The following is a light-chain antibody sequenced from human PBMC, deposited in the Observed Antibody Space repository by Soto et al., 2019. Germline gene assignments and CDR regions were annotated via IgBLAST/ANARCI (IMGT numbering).Light chain of an antibody. CDR1: SGDVGGYNF. J-gene: IGLJ2*01. Sequence: QSVLTQPASVSGSPGQSITISCTGTSGDVGGYNFVSWFQQHPGKAPKLMIYEVNKRPSGISNRFSGSKSGNTASLTISGLQAEDEADYYCCSYAGSSTLVFGGGTKVTVL. V-gene: IGLV2-23*02. CDR3: CSYAGSSTLV. CDR2: EVN.